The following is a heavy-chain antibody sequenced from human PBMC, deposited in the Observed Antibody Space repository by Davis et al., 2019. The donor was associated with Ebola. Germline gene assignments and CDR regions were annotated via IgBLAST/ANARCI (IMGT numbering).Heavy chain of an antibody. V-gene: IGHV3-53*01. Sequence: GESLKISCAASGFTVSSNYMSWVRQAPGKGLEWVSVIYSGGSTYYADSVKGRFTISRDNSKDTLYLQMNSLRAEDTAVYYCARVVSNSWFIDDWGQGTLVTVSS. D-gene: IGHD6-13*01. J-gene: IGHJ4*02. CDR2: IYSGGST. CDR3: ARVVSNSWFIDD. CDR1: GFTVSSNY.